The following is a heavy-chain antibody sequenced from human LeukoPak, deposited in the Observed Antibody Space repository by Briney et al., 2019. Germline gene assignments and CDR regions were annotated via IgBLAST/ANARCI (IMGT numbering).Heavy chain of an antibody. J-gene: IGHJ4*02. D-gene: IGHD2-21*02. Sequence: SQTLSLTCTVSGGSISSGGYYWSWIRQHPGKGLGWIGYTYYSGSTYYNPSLKSRVTISVDTSKNQFSLKLSSVTAADTAVYFCARDCGGDCYAFDYWGQGTLVTVSS. CDR1: GGSISSGGYY. CDR2: TYYSGST. V-gene: IGHV4-31*03. CDR3: ARDCGGDCYAFDY.